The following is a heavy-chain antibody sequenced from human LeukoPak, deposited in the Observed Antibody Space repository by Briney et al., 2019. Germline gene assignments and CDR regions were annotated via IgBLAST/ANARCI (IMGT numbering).Heavy chain of an antibody. Sequence: SSETLSLTCSVSGYFIRTDYYWGWVRQSPGKGPEWIGNIYNNGNTYYNPSLRSRVTISVDTSKNQFSLKLSSVTAADTAVYYCARGYCSGGSCYSYYYYNYMDVWGKGTTVTVSS. CDR3: ARGYCSGGSCYSYYYYNYMDV. V-gene: IGHV4-38-2*02. CDR1: GYFIRTDYY. D-gene: IGHD2-15*01. J-gene: IGHJ6*03. CDR2: IYNNGNT.